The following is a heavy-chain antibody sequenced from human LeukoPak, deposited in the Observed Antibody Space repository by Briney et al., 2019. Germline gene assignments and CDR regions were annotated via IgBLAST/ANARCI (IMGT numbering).Heavy chain of an antibody. CDR1: GGSISSGDSY. V-gene: IGHV4-30-4*08. J-gene: IGHJ4*02. CDR3: ARDGGRYNRNSGFDY. D-gene: IGHD1-14*01. CDR2: IYYSGST. Sequence: SQTLSLTCTVSGGSISSGDSYWSWIRQPPGKGLEWIGYIYYSGSTYYNPSLKSRVTISVDTSKNQFSLKLSSVTAADTAVYYCARDGGRYNRNSGFDYWGQGTLVTVSS.